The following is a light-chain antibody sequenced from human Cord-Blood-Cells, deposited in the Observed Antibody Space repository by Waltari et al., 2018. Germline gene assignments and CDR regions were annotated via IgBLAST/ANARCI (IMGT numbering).Light chain of an antibody. Sequence: EIVMTQSPATLSVSPGDRATLSCRASQSVSSNLAWYQQKPGQAPRLLIYGASTRATGIPARCSGSGSGTEFTLTISSLQSEDFAVDYCQQYNNWPITFDQGTRLEIK. V-gene: IGKV3-15*01. CDR3: QQYNNWPIT. CDR2: GAS. J-gene: IGKJ5*01. CDR1: QSVSSN.